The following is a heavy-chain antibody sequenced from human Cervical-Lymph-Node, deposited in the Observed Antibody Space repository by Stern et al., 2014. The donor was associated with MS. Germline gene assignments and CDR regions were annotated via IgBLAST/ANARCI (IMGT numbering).Heavy chain of an antibody. Sequence: VQLVQSGAEVKKPGASVKVSCKASGYTFTSYGISWVRQAPGQGLEWMGVTSVANGNTNHALKLQGRITMTTDTSTSTAYMELRSLRSDDTAVYYCARGLLGSKNAFDIWGQGTMVTVSS. CDR2: TSVANGNT. J-gene: IGHJ3*02. D-gene: IGHD2-15*01. V-gene: IGHV1-18*01. CDR3: ARGLLGSKNAFDI. CDR1: GYTFTSYG.